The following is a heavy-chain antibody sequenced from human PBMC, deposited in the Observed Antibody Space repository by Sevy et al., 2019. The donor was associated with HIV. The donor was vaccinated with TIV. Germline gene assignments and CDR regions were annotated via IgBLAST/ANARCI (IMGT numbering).Heavy chain of an antibody. CDR3: ARDEDTAMVTPDYYYYMDV. Sequence: GGSLRLSCAASGFTFSSYSMNWVRQAPGKGLEWVSSISSSSSYIYYADSVKGRFTISRDNAKNSLYLQMNSLRAEDTAVYYCARDEDTAMVTPDYYYYMDVWGKGTTVTVSS. CDR1: GFTFSSYS. D-gene: IGHD5-18*01. CDR2: ISSSSSYI. J-gene: IGHJ6*03. V-gene: IGHV3-21*01.